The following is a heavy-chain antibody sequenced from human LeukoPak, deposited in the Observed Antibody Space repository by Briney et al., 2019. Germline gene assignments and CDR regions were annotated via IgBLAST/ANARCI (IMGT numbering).Heavy chain of an antibody. CDR3: ARGRYSSPVDY. D-gene: IGHD6-19*01. CDR1: AFTFSDYT. V-gene: IGHV3-21*01. Sequence: GGSLRLSCSASAFTFSDYTMIWVRQAPGKGLEWVSCITTGSTYIYYADSVKGRFTISRDNAKNSLYLQMNSLRAEDTAVYYFARGRYSSPVDYWGQGTLVTVSS. CDR2: ITTGSTYI. J-gene: IGHJ4*02.